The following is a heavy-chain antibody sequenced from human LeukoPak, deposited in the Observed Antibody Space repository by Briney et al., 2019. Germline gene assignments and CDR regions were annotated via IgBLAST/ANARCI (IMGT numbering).Heavy chain of an antibody. CDR2: IYYSGSST. V-gene: IGHV4-59*08. CDR1: GGSINSDY. CDR3: ARGNWELLLDY. J-gene: IGHJ4*02. D-gene: IGHD1-26*01. Sequence: PSETLSLTCSVSGGSINSDYWSWVRQPPGKGLEWIGYIYYSGSSTNYNPSLKSRVTISVDRSKNQFSLKLKSVTAADTAVYYCARGNWELLLDYWGQGTLVTVSS.